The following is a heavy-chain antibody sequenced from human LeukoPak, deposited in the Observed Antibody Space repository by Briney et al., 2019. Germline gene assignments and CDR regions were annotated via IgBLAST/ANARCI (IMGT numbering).Heavy chain of an antibody. CDR3: AKVFYDFWSGYYDY. D-gene: IGHD3-3*01. Sequence: PGGSLRLSCAASGFTFSSYSMNWVRQAPGKGLEWVSAISGSGGSTYYADSVKGRFTISRDNSKNTLYLQMNSLRAEDTAVYYCAKVFYDFWSGYYDYWGQGTLVTVSS. CDR1: GFTFSSYS. J-gene: IGHJ4*02. CDR2: ISGSGGST. V-gene: IGHV3-23*01.